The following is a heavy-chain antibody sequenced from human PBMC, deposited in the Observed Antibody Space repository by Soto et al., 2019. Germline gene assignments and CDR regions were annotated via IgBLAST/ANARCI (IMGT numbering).Heavy chain of an antibody. CDR1: GASIRATGYY. J-gene: IGHJ1*01. CDR2: IYHRGTT. Sequence: QVQLQESGPGLVTPSQTLSLPCTVSGASIRATGYYWNWIRQRPGKGLEWIGNIYHRGTTYYHPSRKRRVSLSVDTSSNQCSLRRTSVTAADTAVYFCARHVESTAATVSWGQGTLVTVSS. D-gene: IGHD2-15*01. CDR3: ARHVESTAATVS. V-gene: IGHV4-31*03.